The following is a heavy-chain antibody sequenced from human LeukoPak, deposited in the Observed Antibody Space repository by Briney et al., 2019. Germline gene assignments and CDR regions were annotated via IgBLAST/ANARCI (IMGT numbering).Heavy chain of an antibody. Sequence: ASVKVSCKASGYTFTSHDINWVRQATGQGLEWMGWMNPNSGYTGYEQKFQGRVTMTRDTSTSTAYMELSSLRSEDTAVYYCARGGSSYNDEHEEFDYWGQGTEVTVSS. CDR3: ARGGSSYNDEHEEFDY. CDR2: MNPNSGYT. D-gene: IGHD3-22*01. CDR1: GYTFTSHD. V-gene: IGHV1-8*01. J-gene: IGHJ4*02.